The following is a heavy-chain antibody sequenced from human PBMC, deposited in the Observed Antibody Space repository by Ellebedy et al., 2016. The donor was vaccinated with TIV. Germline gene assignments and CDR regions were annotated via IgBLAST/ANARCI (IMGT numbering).Heavy chain of an antibody. V-gene: IGHV3-7*03. J-gene: IGHJ4*02. CDR2: IKQDRSDK. CDR3: ARGGRLIDF. CDR1: EFTFTSYW. Sequence: PGGSLRLSCIASEFTFTSYWMTWVRQAPGKGLEWVAKIKQDRSDKNYVDSVKGRFTISRDNAKKSVFLQMNSLRADDTAVYYCARGGRLIDFWGQGTLVTVSS.